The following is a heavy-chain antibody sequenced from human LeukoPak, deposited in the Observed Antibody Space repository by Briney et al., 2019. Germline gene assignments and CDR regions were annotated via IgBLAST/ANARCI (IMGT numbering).Heavy chain of an antibody. Sequence: GESLKISCQGSGYSFTSYWIAWVRQMPGKGLEWMGIIYPGDSDTRYSTSFQGQVTISADKSISTAYLQWSSLQASDTAMYYCARPRTSSSAIGYWGPGTLVTVSS. CDR2: IYPGDSDT. CDR1: GYSFTSYW. D-gene: IGHD6-6*01. CDR3: ARPRTSSSAIGY. J-gene: IGHJ4*02. V-gene: IGHV5-51*01.